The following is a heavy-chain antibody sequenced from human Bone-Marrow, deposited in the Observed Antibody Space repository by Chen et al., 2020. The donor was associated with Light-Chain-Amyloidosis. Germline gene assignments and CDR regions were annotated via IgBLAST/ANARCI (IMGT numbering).Heavy chain of an antibody. Sequence: GGSLRPPCVASGFVFSAYSMNWVRQTPGKGLEWISDIVGLTDAIFYANPVRGRFTISRDNAKRSLYLQMNSRRVEDTAVYYCARDSGESAADDLWGQGTLVTVSP. CDR2: IVGLTDAI. D-gene: IGHD6-13*01. CDR1: GFVFSAYS. CDR3: ARDSGESAADDL. J-gene: IGHJ4*02. V-gene: IGHV3-48*01.